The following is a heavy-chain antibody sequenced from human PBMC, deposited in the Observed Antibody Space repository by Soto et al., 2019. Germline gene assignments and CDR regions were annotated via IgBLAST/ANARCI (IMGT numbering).Heavy chain of an antibody. V-gene: IGHV4-4*02. CDR2: IFHDGTA. Sequence: SETLSLTCAVSGVSISSGNWWTWVRQSPQRGLEYIGEIFHDGTADYYPSFERRVAISVDTSKNQFSLKLTSVTAADTAIYFCARLVYDTRLNYMYFDFWGQGTLVTVSS. CDR3: ARLVYDTRLNYMYFDF. J-gene: IGHJ4*02. CDR1: GVSISSGNW. D-gene: IGHD3-10*01.